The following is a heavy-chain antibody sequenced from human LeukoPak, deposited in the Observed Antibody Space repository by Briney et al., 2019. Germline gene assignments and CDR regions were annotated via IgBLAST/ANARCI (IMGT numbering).Heavy chain of an antibody. CDR2: ISGSGDNT. CDR3: AKDGAYYYDSSGYLGYFQH. J-gene: IGHJ1*01. V-gene: IGHV3-23*01. Sequence: GGSLRLSCAASGFTFSSYAMNWVRQAPEKGLEWVSGISGSGDNTYYADSVKGRFSISRDNSKNTLYLQMNSLRAEDTAVYYCAKDGAYYYDSSGYLGYFQHWGQGTLVTVSS. D-gene: IGHD3-22*01. CDR1: GFTFSSYA.